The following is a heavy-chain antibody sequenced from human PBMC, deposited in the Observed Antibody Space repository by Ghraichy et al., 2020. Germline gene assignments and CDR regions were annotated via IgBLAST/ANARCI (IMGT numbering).Heavy chain of an antibody. CDR3: AREVGSGEYYFDY. D-gene: IGHD1-26*01. CDR2: IYYSGST. V-gene: IGHV4-59*01. J-gene: IGHJ4*02. Sequence: SETLSLTCTVSGGSISSYYWSWIRQPPGKGLEWIGYIYYSGSTNYNPSLKSRVTISVDTSKNQFSLKLSSVTAADTAVYYCAREVGSGEYYFDYWGQGTLVTVSS. CDR1: GGSISSYY.